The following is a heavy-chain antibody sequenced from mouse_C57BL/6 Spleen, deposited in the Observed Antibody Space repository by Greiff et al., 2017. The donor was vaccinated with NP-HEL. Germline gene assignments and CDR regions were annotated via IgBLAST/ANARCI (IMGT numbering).Heavy chain of an antibody. D-gene: IGHD4-1*01. J-gene: IGHJ2*01. Sequence: VQLQQSGAELVRPGASVKLSCKASGYTFTDYYINWVKQRPGQGLEWIARIYPGSGNTYYNEKFKGKATLTAEKSSSTAYMQLSSLTSEDSAVYLCARSGKEAHCDYWGQGTTLTVSS. CDR2: IYPGSGNT. CDR1: GYTFTDYY. V-gene: IGHV1-76*01. CDR3: ARSGKEAHCDY.